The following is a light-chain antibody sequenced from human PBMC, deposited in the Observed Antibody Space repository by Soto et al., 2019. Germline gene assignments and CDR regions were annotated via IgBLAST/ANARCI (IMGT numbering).Light chain of an antibody. Sequence: EIVMTQSPATLSVSPGERATLSCRATQSVSSNLAWYQQKPGQAPRLLIYGASTRATGIPARFSGSRSGTEFTLTISSQQSEDFAVYYCQQYNNWPPTFGQGTRLEIK. CDR3: QQYNNWPPT. CDR1: QSVSSN. CDR2: GAS. J-gene: IGKJ5*01. V-gene: IGKV3-15*01.